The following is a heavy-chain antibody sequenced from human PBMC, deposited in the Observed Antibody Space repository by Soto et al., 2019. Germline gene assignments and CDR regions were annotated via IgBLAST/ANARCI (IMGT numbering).Heavy chain of an antibody. J-gene: IGHJ4*02. Sequence: SVKVSCKASGGTFSSYAISWVRQAPGQGLEWMGGIIPIFGTANYAQKFQGRVTITADKSTSTAYMELSSLRSEDAAVYYCARAQDSSGYYLGYWGQGTLVTVSS. CDR1: GGTFSSYA. D-gene: IGHD3-22*01. CDR2: IIPIFGTA. CDR3: ARAQDSSGYYLGY. V-gene: IGHV1-69*06.